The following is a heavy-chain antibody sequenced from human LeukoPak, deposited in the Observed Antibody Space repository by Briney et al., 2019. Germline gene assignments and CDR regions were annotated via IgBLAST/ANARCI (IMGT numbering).Heavy chain of an antibody. CDR1: GYTFTSYG. J-gene: IGHJ4*02. CDR2: ISAYNGNT. Sequence: ASVKVSCKASGYTFTSYGISWVRQAPGQGLEWMGWISAYNGNTNYAQKFQGRVTMTRDTSTSTVYMELSSLRSEDTAVYYCARESRDGYNFVYWGQGTLVTVSS. CDR3: ARESRDGYNFVY. D-gene: IGHD5-24*01. V-gene: IGHV1-18*01.